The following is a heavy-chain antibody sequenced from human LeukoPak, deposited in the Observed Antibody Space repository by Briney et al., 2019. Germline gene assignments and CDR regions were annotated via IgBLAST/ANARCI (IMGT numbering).Heavy chain of an antibody. J-gene: IGHJ6*02. CDR1: GGVISIYG. CDR3: ARLSRIASAGDYDYHSLDV. Sequence: SETLSLTCTVSGGVISIYGWSWFRQPPGKGLEWIGEVYYSGSTDYNPSLKSRVTISTDTSNNQVSLKLNSVTAADTAVYYCARLSRIASAGDYDYHSLDVWGQGTTVTLSS. V-gene: IGHV4-59*13. D-gene: IGHD6-13*01. CDR2: VYYSGST.